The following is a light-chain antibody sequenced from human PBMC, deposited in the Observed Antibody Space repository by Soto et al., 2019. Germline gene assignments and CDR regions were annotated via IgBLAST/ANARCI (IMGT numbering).Light chain of an antibody. CDR1: QDINTY. J-gene: IGKJ5*01. V-gene: IGKV1-9*01. CDR2: AAS. CDR3: QQRKSYPIT. Sequence: DIQLTQSPSFLSASVGDRVTITCRASQDINTYLAWYQQEPGKAPKLLIFAASTLQNGVPSRFSGSGSGTEYTVTITSLQTEDFATYYCQQRKSYPITFGQGTRLEIK.